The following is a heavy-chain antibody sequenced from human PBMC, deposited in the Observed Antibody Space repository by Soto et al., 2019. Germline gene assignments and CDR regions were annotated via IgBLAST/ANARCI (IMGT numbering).Heavy chain of an antibody. Sequence: ASVKVSCKASGYTFTSYGISWVRQAPGQGLEWMGWISAYNGNTNYAQKLQGRVTMTTDTSTSTAYMELRSLRSEDTAVYYCARDSGRYCSSTSCYGQYNWFDPWGQGTLVTVSS. V-gene: IGHV1-18*01. CDR1: GYTFTSYG. D-gene: IGHD2-2*01. CDR3: ARDSGRYCSSTSCYGQYNWFDP. J-gene: IGHJ5*02. CDR2: ISAYNGNT.